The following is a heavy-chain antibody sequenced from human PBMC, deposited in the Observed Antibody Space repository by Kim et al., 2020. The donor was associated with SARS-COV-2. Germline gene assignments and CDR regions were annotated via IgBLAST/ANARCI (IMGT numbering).Heavy chain of an antibody. V-gene: IGHV3-30*18. D-gene: IGHD2-15*01. CDR2: ISYDGSNK. CDR3: AKAGQHYCSGGSCYWNPADY. Sequence: GGSLRLSCAASGFTFSSYGMHWVRQAPGKGLEWVAVISYDGSNKYYADSVKGRFTISRDNSKNTLYLQMNSLRAEDTAVYYCAKAGQHYCSGGSCYWNPADYWGQGTLVTVSS. J-gene: IGHJ4*02. CDR1: GFTFSSYG.